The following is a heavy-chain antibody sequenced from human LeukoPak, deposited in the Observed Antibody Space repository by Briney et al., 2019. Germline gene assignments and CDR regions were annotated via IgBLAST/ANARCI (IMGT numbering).Heavy chain of an antibody. J-gene: IGHJ3*02. CDR3: ARGIFGVVVDAFDI. D-gene: IGHD3-3*01. CDR2: IYYSGST. Sequence: PSETLSLTCTVSGGSISSSSYYWSWIRQPPGKGLEWIGYIYYSGSTNYNPSLKSRVTISVDTSKNQFSLKLSSVTAADTAVYYCARGIFGVVVDAFDIWGQGTMVTVSS. CDR1: GGSISSSSYY. V-gene: IGHV4-61*01.